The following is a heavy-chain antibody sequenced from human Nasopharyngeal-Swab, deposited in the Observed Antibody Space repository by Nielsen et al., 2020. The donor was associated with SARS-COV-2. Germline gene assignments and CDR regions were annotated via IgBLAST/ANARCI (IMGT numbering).Heavy chain of an antibody. CDR1: GFTFSSYG. CDR3: ARDAEVGVCSSTSCYPGSNWFDP. CDR2: IWYDGSNK. V-gene: IGHV3-33*01. Sequence: GSLRLSCAASGFTFSSYGMHWVRQAPGKGLEWVAVIWYDGSNKYYADSVKGRFTISRDNSKNTLYLQMNSLRAEDTAVYYCARDAEVGVCSSTSCYPGSNWFDPWGQGTLVTVSS. D-gene: IGHD2-2*01. J-gene: IGHJ5*02.